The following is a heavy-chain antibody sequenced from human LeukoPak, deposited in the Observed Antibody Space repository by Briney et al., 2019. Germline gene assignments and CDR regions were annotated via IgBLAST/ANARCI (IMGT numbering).Heavy chain of an antibody. CDR3: ARGEGIYYYFYMDV. CDR2: IYSSGST. J-gene: IGHJ6*03. Sequence: SETLSLTCTVSGGSISTYSWSWIRQPAGKGLEWIGRIYSSGSTNYNPSLKSRVTMSVDTSKNQFSLKLSSVTAADTAVYYCARGEGIYYYFYMDVWGKGTTVTISS. CDR1: GGSISTYS. V-gene: IGHV4-4*07.